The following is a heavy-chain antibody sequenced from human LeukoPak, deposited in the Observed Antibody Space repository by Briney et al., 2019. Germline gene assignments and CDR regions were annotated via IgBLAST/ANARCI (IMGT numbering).Heavy chain of an antibody. V-gene: IGHV1-2*02. CDR3: ARADHFYKAFDV. J-gene: IGHJ3*01. CDR1: GYTFTGYY. Sequence: ASVKVSCKASGYTFTGYYMHWVRQAPGQGLEWMGWINPNSGGTNYAQKFQGRVTMTRNTSISTAYMELSSLRSEDTAVYYCARADHFYKAFDVWGQGTMVTVSS. CDR2: INPNSGGT. D-gene: IGHD3-3*02.